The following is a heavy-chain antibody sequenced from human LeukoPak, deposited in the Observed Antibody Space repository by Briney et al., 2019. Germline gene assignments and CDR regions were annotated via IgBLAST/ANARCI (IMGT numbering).Heavy chain of an antibody. J-gene: IGHJ4*02. V-gene: IGHV4-39*01. D-gene: IGHD3-10*01. Sequence: PSETLSLTCTVSGGSISSSSYYWGWIRQPPGKGLEWIGSIYYSGSTYYNPSLKSRVTISVDTSKNQFSLKLSSVTAADTAVYYCARLGRFGESYFDYWGQGTLVTVSS. CDR2: IYYSGST. CDR3: ARLGRFGESYFDY. CDR1: GGSISSSSYY.